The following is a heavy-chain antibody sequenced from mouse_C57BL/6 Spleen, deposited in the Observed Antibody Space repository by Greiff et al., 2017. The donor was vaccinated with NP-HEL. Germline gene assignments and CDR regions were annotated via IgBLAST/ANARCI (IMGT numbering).Heavy chain of an antibody. CDR3: AESITTVGGYFDV. D-gene: IGHD1-1*01. CDR1: GYTFTSYG. V-gene: IGHV1-81*01. J-gene: IGHJ1*03. Sequence: VQLQQPGAELARPGASVKLSCKASGYTFTSYGISWVKQRTGQGLEWIGEIYPRSGNTYYNEKFKGKATLTADKSSSTAYMELRSLTSEDSAVYFCAESITTVGGYFDVWGTGTTVTVSS. CDR2: IYPRSGNT.